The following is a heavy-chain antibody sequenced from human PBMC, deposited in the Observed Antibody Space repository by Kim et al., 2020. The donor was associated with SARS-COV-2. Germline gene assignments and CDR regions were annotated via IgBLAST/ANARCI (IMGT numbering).Heavy chain of an antibody. V-gene: IGHV4-34*01. CDR3: ARAPTPGAVAGSAESDY. CDR2: INHSGST. CDR1: GGSFSGYY. Sequence: SETLSLTCAVYGGSFSGYYWSWIRQPPGKGLEWIGEINHSGSTNYNPSLKSRVTISVDTSKNQFSLKLSSVTAADTAVYYCARAPTPGAVAGSAESDYWGQGTLVTVSS. J-gene: IGHJ4*02. D-gene: IGHD6-19*01.